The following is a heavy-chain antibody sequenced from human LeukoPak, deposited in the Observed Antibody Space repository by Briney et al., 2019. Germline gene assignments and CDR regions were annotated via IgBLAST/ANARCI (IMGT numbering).Heavy chain of an antibody. D-gene: IGHD2-21*02. CDR3: ARAVAYCGGDCYSYGMDV. V-gene: IGHV4-59*01. J-gene: IGHJ6*02. CDR2: IYYSGST. Sequence: SETLSLTCTVSGGSISSYYWSWIRQPPGKGLEWIGYIYYSGSTNYNPSLKSRVTISVDTSKNQFSLKLSPVTAADTAVYYCARAVAYCGGDCYSYGMDVWGQGTTVTVSS. CDR1: GGSISSYY.